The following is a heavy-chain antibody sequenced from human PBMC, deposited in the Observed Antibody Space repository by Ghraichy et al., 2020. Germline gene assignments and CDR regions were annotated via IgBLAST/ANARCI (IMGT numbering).Heavy chain of an antibody. V-gene: IGHV3-30*04. D-gene: IGHD3-10*01. CDR3: ARAPRGIGELKATATWVY. CDR1: GFTFSSYA. J-gene: IGHJ4*02. Sequence: GSLRLSCAASGFTFSSYAMHWVRQAPGKGLEWVAVISYDGSNKYYADSVKGRFTISRDNSKNTLYLQMNSLRAEDTAVYYCARAPRGIGELKATATWVYWGQGTLVTVSS. CDR2: ISYDGSNK.